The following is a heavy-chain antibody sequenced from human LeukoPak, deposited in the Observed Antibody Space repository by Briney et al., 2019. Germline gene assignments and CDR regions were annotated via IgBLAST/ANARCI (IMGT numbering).Heavy chain of an antibody. V-gene: IGHV3-7*01. CDR2: IKQDGSEK. CDR1: GFTFSSYW. D-gene: IGHD5-24*01. Sequence: PGGSLRLSCAASGFTFSSYWMSWVRQAPGKGREWVANIKQDGSEKYYVDSVKGRFTISRDNAKKSLYLQMNSLRAEDTAVYYCARAPRERWLQLTRYFDLWGRGTLVTVSS. J-gene: IGHJ2*01. CDR3: ARAPRERWLQLTRYFDL.